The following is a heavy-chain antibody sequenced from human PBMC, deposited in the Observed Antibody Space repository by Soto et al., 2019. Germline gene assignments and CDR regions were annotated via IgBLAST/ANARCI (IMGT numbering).Heavy chain of an antibody. D-gene: IGHD4-4*01. CDR1: GFTFSSYA. J-gene: IGHJ4*02. Sequence: GGSLRLSCAASGFTFSSYAMSWVRQAPGKGLEWVSAIIGSGGSTYYADSVKGRFTISRDNSKNTLYLQMNSLRAEDTAVYYCAREPKILHDYSPDPHWGQGTLVTVSS. V-gene: IGHV3-23*01. CDR2: IIGSGGST. CDR3: AREPKILHDYSPDPH.